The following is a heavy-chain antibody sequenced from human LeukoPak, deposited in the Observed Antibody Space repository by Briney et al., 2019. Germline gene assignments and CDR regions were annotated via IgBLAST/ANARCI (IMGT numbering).Heavy chain of an antibody. Sequence: GRSLRLSCAASGFTFSSYGMHWVRQAPGKGLEWVAVIWYDGSNKYYADFVKGRFTISRDNSKNTLYLQMNSLRAEDTAVYYCARGYGDYVSGLDYWGQGTLVTVSS. CDR3: ARGYGDYVSGLDY. V-gene: IGHV3-33*01. CDR1: GFTFSSYG. CDR2: IWYDGSNK. J-gene: IGHJ4*02. D-gene: IGHD4-17*01.